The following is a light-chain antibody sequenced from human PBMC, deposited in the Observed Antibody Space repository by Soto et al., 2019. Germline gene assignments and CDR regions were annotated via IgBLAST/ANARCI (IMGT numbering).Light chain of an antibody. CDR1: QSISNN. CDR3: QQYDNWQVT. CDR2: GAS. Sequence: EIVMTQSPATLSVSPGERATLSCRASQSISNNLAWYQHKPGQAPRRLIYGASTRATGIPDRFTGSGSGTEFTLSISSLQSEDFAVYYCQQYDNWQVTFGQGTRLEIK. V-gene: IGKV3-15*01. J-gene: IGKJ5*01.